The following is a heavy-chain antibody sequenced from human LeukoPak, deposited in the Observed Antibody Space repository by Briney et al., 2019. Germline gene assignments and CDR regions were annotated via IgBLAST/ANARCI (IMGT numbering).Heavy chain of an antibody. D-gene: IGHD6-13*01. CDR1: GGSISSYY. J-gene: IGHJ4*02. V-gene: IGHV4-34*01. Sequence: SETLSLTCTVSGGSISSYYWSWIRQPAGKGLEWIGEISHRGSTNYNPSLKGRVTISVYTSKNQFSLKLTSVTAADTAVYYCARGRRQLVRSWGYWGQGTLVTVSS. CDR2: ISHRGST. CDR3: ARGRRQLVRSWGY.